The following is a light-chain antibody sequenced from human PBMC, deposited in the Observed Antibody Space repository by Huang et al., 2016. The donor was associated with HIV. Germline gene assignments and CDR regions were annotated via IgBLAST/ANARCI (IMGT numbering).Light chain of an antibody. V-gene: IGKV4-1*01. J-gene: IGKJ2*01. Sequence: DIVMTQSPDSLAVSLGERATINCKSSQSLLYNSNNNNYSAWYQQKPGQPPNLLIYWASSRKSGVPDRFSGSGSETDFTLTISSLQAEDVAVYYCQQHYSSPPTFGQGTKLEIK. CDR3: QQHYSSPPT. CDR1: QSLLYNSNNNNY. CDR2: WAS.